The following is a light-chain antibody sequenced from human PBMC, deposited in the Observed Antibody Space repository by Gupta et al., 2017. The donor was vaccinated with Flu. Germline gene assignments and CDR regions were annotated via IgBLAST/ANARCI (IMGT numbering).Light chain of an antibody. CDR2: EVS. CDR1: TSDVGGYNY. CDR3: SSSTGTSTVV. Sequence: QPALTQPASVSGSPGQSITISCTGSTSDVGGYNYVSWYQQHPGKAPKLLIYEVSYRPSGVSNRFSGSKSGNTASLTISGLQPEDEADYYCSSSTGTSTVVFGGGTKMTVL. V-gene: IGLV2-14*01. J-gene: IGLJ3*02.